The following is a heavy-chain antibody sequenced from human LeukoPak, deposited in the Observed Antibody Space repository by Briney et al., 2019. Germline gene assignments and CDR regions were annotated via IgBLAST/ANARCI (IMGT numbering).Heavy chain of an antibody. CDR2: IYHSGST. D-gene: IGHD6-19*01. CDR1: GYSISSGYY. V-gene: IGHV4-38-2*01. CDR3: ARGDDSSGWYEAWFDP. J-gene: IGHJ5*02. Sequence: SETLSLTCAVSGYSISSGYYWGWIRQPPGKGLEWIGRIYHSGSTYYNPSLKSRVTISVDTSKNQFSLKLSSVTAADTAVYYCARGDDSSGWYEAWFDPWGQGTLVTVSS.